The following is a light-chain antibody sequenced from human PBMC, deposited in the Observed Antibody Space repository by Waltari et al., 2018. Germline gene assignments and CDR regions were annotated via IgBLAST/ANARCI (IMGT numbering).Light chain of an antibody. V-gene: IGKV3-15*01. J-gene: IGKJ2*01. CDR3: QQYNNWPPMYT. CDR1: QRVSSN. Sequence: EIVMTQSPATLSVSPGERATLSCRASQRVSSNLAWYQQKPGQAPRLLIYGASTRATGIPARCSGSGSGTEFTLTISSLQSEDFAVYYCQQYNNWPPMYTFGQGTKLEIK. CDR2: GAS.